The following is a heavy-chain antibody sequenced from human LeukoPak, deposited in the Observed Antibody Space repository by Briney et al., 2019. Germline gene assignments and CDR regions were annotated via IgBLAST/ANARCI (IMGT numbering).Heavy chain of an antibody. D-gene: IGHD3-22*01. Sequence: SETLSLTXTVSGGSISSYYWSWIRQPPGKGLEWIGYIYYSGSTNYNPSLKCRVTISVDTSKNQFSLKLSSVTAADTAVYYCARLDSSGYYSNAFDIWGQGTMVTVSS. CDR2: IYYSGST. J-gene: IGHJ3*02. CDR1: GGSISSYY. V-gene: IGHV4-59*01. CDR3: ARLDSSGYYSNAFDI.